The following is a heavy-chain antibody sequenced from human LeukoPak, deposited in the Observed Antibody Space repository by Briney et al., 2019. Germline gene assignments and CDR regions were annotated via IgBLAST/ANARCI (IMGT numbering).Heavy chain of an antibody. D-gene: IGHD6-13*01. J-gene: IGHJ4*02. V-gene: IGHV3-7*01. Sequence: PGGSLRLSCAASGFTFSNYWMTWVRQAPGKGLEWVANIKPDGSVGYYVDSVRGRFIISRDNAGNSLYLQMNSLRVEDTAVYYRTQNLVAAAGDHWGQGTLLFVSS. CDR2: IKPDGSVG. CDR1: GFTFSNYW. CDR3: TQNLVAAAGDH.